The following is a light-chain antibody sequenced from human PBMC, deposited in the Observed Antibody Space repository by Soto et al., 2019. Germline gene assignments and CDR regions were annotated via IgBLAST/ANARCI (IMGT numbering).Light chain of an antibody. CDR3: QTWGTGIDWV. CDR1: SGHSYYA. V-gene: IGLV4-69*01. Sequence: QAVVTQSPSASAALGASVRLTCTLSSGHSYYAIAWHQQRPEKGPRYLMKVDSDGSHTKGDGVPDRFSGSSSGAERYLIISSLQSEDEADYYCQTWGTGIDWVFGGGTKLTVL. J-gene: IGLJ3*02. CDR2: VDSDGSH.